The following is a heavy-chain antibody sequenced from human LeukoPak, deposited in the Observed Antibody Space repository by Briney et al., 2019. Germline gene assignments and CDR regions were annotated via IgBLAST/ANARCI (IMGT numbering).Heavy chain of an antibody. Sequence: GGSLRLSCAASGLSVSPNFMSRNYMSWVCQAPRKGLEWVSATFDGGRTFYADSVKGRFTISRDKSNNNLYLQMNSLRVEDTAMYYCANDGGLITVGSLGYWGQGTLVTVSS. J-gene: IGHJ4*02. V-gene: IGHV3-66*02. CDR3: ANDGGLITVGSLGY. CDR2: TFDGGRT. CDR1: GLSVSPNFMSRNY. D-gene: IGHD3-10*01.